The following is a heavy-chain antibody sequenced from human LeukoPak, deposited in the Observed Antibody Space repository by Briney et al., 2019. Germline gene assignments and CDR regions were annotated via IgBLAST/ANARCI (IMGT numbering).Heavy chain of an antibody. CDR3: ARWHGLQSLDY. V-gene: IGHV3-30*14. CDR1: GFTFSSYA. CDR2: ISYDGSNK. Sequence: PGGSLRLSCTASGFTFSSYAMHWVRQAPGKGLEWVAVISYDGSNKYYADSVKGRFTISRDNSKNTLYLQMNSLRAEDTAVYYCARWHGLQSLDYWGQGTLVTVSS. J-gene: IGHJ4*02. D-gene: IGHD4-11*01.